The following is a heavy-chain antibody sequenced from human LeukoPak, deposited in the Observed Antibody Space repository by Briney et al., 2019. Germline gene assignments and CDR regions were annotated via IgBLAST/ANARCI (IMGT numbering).Heavy chain of an antibody. CDR3: ASLPTAAASLDY. CDR1: GGTFSSYA. CDR2: IIPIFGTA. V-gene: IGHV1-69*13. D-gene: IGHD6-13*01. Sequence: EASVKVSCKASGGTFSSYAISWVRQAPGQGLEWMGGIIPIFGTANYAQKFQGRVTITADESTSTAYMGLSSLRSEDTAVYYCASLPTAAASLDYWGQGTLVTVSS. J-gene: IGHJ4*02.